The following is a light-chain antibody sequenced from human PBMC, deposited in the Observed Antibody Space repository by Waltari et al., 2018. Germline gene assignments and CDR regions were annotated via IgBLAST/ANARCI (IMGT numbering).Light chain of an antibody. CDR3: NSYAGSSHVV. CDR2: DVS. V-gene: IGLV2-8*01. J-gene: IGLJ2*01. CDR1: SSDVGAYNH. Sequence: QSALTQPPSASGSPGQSVTISCTGTSSDVGAYNHVPWYQQHPGKAPKLIIYDVSKRPSGVRDRFLGSKPGNTASLTVSGLQADDEADYYCNSYAGSSHVVFGGGTTLTVL.